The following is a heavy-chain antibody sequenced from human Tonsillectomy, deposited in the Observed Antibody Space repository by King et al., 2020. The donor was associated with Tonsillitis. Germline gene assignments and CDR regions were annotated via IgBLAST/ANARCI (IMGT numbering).Heavy chain of an antibody. Sequence: VQLVESGGDLVRPGGSLRLSCVASEFVPGTYWMTWVRQAPGKGLEWVAYIKQDGSVVNYLDSVRGRFTVSRDNAKNSMYLQMNSLRVEDTALYFCARDTSRGQGTFWHDVFDLWGQGTVVTVSS. CDR1: EFVPGTYW. V-gene: IGHV3-7*04. J-gene: IGHJ3*01. CDR2: IKQDGSVV. CDR3: ARDTSRGQGTFWHDVFDL. D-gene: IGHD2/OR15-2a*01.